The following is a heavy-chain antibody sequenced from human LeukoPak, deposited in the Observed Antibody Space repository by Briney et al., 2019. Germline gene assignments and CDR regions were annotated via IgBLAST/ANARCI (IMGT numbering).Heavy chain of an antibody. CDR3: VRRSDCSTTSCYFYHGMDV. Sequence: SETLSLTCTVSGGSISSRSHYWVWMRQPPGKGLEWIGSIYSSGGTYYRPSLECRVTVAVDTSKNQFSLTLTSVTAADTAVYYCVRRSDCSTTSCYFYHGMDVWGQGTTVTVSS. CDR1: GGSISSRSHY. V-gene: IGHV4-39*01. J-gene: IGHJ6*02. D-gene: IGHD2-2*01. CDR2: IYSSGGT.